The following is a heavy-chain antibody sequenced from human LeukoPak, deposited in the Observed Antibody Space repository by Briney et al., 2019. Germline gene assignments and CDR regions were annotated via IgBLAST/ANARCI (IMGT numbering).Heavy chain of an antibody. CDR2: APHDRSSP. D-gene: IGHD1-26*01. V-gene: IGHV3-30*03. CDR3: ARQSLGASGLDH. CDR1: GFRFNSHH. Sequence: PGGSLRLSCAVAGFRFNSHHMHWVRQAPNKGLDWVAVAPHDRSSPSHAASVNGRFTISRDNSKDTLFLHMDSLRVDDTAIYYCARQSLGASGLDHWGQGVLVTVSS. J-gene: IGHJ4*02.